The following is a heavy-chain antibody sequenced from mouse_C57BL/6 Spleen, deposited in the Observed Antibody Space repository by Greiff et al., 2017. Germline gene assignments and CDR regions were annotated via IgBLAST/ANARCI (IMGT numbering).Heavy chain of an antibody. CDR1: GYTFTDYE. Sequence: VKLQQSGAELVRPGASVTLSCKASGYTFTDYEMHWVKQTPVHGLEWIGAIDPETGGTAYNQKFKGKAILTADKSSSTAYMELRSLTSEDSAVYYCTTRGYGAYWGQGTLVTVSA. V-gene: IGHV1-15*01. J-gene: IGHJ3*01. CDR3: TTRGYGAY. D-gene: IGHD2-2*01. CDR2: IDPETGGT.